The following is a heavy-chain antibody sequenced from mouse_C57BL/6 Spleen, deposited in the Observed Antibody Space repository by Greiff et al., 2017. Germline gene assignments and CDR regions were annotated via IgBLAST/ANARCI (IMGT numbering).Heavy chain of an antibody. CDR2: IYPGDGDT. V-gene: IGHV1-82*01. J-gene: IGHJ4*01. CDR1: GYAFSSSG. CDR3: ARGTGSFMDY. Sequence: VQLQQSGPELVKPGASVKISCKASGYAFSSSGMNWVKQRPGKGLEWIGRIYPGDGDTNYNGTFKGKVTLTADKSSSTAYMRLSSLTSEDSAVYFCARGTGSFMDYWGQGTSVTVSS. D-gene: IGHD3-3*01.